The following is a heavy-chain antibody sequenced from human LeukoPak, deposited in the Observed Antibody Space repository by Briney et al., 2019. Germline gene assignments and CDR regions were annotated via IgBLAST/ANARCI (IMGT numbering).Heavy chain of an antibody. CDR2: ISGSGGST. Sequence: PGGSLRLSCAASGFTFSSYAMSWVRQAPGKGLEWVSAISGSGGSTYYADSVKGRFTISRDNSKNTLYLQMNSLRAEDTAVYYCAKPSGTGTMAYYYYYMDVWGKGTTVTVSS. D-gene: IGHD1-1*01. J-gene: IGHJ6*03. CDR3: AKPSGTGTMAYYYYYMDV. V-gene: IGHV3-23*01. CDR1: GFTFSSYA.